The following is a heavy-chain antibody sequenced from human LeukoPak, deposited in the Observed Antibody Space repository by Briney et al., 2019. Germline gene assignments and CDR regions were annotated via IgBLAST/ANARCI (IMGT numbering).Heavy chain of an antibody. Sequence: GGSLRLSCAASGFTFSDYYMSWIRQAPGKGLEWVSAISGSGGSTYYADSVKGRFTISRDNSKNTLYLQMNSLRAEDTAVYYCAKGDYGDYVNYYYYYMDVWGKGTTVTVSS. CDR3: AKGDYGDYVNYYYYYMDV. CDR2: ISGSGGST. V-gene: IGHV3-23*01. J-gene: IGHJ6*03. CDR1: GFTFSDYY. D-gene: IGHD4-17*01.